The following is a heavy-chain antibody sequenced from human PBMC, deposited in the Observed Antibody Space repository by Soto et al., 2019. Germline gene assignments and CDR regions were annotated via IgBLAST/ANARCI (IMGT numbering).Heavy chain of an antibody. CDR2: IKSDGSDT. D-gene: IGHD4-17*01. CDR3: VRVAYGDLGG. CDR1: GFTFSSYW. Sequence: EVQLVESGGGLVQPGWSLRLSCAASGFTFSSYWMHWVRQAPGKGLVWVSRIKSDGSDTSYEDSVKGRFTISRDNAKNTLYLQMSSLRAEDTAVYYCVRVAYGDLGGWGQGTLVTVSS. J-gene: IGHJ4*02. V-gene: IGHV3-74*01.